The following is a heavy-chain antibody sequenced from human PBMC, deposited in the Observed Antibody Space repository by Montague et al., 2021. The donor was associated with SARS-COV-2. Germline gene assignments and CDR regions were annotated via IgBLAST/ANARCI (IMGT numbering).Heavy chain of an antibody. D-gene: IGHD2-21*02. CDR1: GGSFSVYY. Sequence: SETLSLTCAVYGGSFSVYYWSWIRQLPGKGLEWIGEINHSGSTNYNPSLKSRVTISSDTSKNQFSLKLNSVTAADTAVYFCVVVVPAMRPRSDYWGQGTLVTVSS. J-gene: IGHJ4*02. CDR3: VVVVPAMRPRSDY. CDR2: INHSGST. V-gene: IGHV4-34*01.